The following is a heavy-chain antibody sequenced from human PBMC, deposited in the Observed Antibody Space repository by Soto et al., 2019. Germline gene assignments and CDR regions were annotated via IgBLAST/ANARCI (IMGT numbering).Heavy chain of an antibody. CDR3: ARLGETYCSGDTCYQSQTFDYYGLDV. D-gene: IGHD2-15*01. J-gene: IGHJ6*02. CDR1: GYSFTTYW. CDR2: IDPSDSDI. Sequence: GESLKISCKGSGYSFTTYWITWVRQMPGKGLEWMGRIDPSDSDINYSPSFRGHVTVSAEKSINTAYLQWSSLKASDTAMYYCARLGETYCSGDTCYQSQTFDYYGLDVWGQGTTVTVSS. V-gene: IGHV5-10-1*01.